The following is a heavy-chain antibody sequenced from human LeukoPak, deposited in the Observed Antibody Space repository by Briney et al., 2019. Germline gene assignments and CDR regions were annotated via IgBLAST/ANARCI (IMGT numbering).Heavy chain of an antibody. Sequence: GGSLRLSCAASGFTFSSYGMHWVRQAPGKGLEWVSSISSSSSYIYYADSVKGRFTISRDNAKNSLYLQMNSLRAEDTAVYYCARVDCSSTSCVGVSYYYMDVWGKGTTVTVSS. CDR2: ISSSSSYI. CDR3: ARVDCSSTSCVGVSYYYMDV. CDR1: GFTFSSYG. V-gene: IGHV3-21*01. D-gene: IGHD2-2*01. J-gene: IGHJ6*03.